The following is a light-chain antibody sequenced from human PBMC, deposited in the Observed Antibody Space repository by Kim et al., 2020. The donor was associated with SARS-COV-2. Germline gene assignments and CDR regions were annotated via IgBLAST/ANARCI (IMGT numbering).Light chain of an antibody. CDR3: QQYKGEFTRT. Sequence: DIQLTQSPPTLSASVGDRVTITCRASQRISSWLAWYQQKPGKAPKLLIYDSSNLQSGVPSRFSGSGSGTEFTLTISSLQPDDYATYFCQQYKGEFTRTFCQGTKVDIK. J-gene: IGKJ3*01. V-gene: IGKV1-5*01. CDR1: QRISSW. CDR2: DSS.